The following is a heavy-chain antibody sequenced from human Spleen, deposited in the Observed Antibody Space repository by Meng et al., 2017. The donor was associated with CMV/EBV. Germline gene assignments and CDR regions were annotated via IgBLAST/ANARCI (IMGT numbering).Heavy chain of an antibody. J-gene: IGHJ4*02. D-gene: IGHD4-17*01. CDR1: GYTFTGYY. CDR3: ALLATVNPSHFDY. CDR2: INPNIGVT. V-gene: IGHV1-2*02. Sequence: ASVKVSCKTSGYTFTGYYIHWVRQAPGQGLEWMGWINPNIGVTNYAEKFQGRVTVTRDTSISTAYMELTRLRSDDTAVYYCALLATVNPSHFDYWGQGTLVTVS.